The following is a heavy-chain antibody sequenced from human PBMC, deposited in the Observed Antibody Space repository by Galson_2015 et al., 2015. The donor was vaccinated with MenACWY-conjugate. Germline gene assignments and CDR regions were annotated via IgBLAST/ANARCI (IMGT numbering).Heavy chain of an antibody. CDR2: IYYSGST. Sequence: ETLSLTCTVSGGSISSYSWSWIRQPPGKGLEWIGYIYYSGSTIYNPSLKSRVTISVDTSKNQFSLRLTSVTAADTAVYYCAGGVGAPLGWFDPWGQGTLVTVSS. J-gene: IGHJ5*02. CDR3: AGGVGAPLGWFDP. V-gene: IGHV4-59*01. CDR1: GGSISSYS. D-gene: IGHD1-26*01.